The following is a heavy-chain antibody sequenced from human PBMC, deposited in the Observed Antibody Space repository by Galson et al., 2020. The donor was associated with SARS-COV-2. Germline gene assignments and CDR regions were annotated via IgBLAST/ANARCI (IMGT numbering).Heavy chain of an antibody. D-gene: IGHD6-13*01. CDR3: ARSRYSSFWDGFFYAVDV. V-gene: IGHV2-70*01. J-gene: IGHJ6*02. CDR2: IDWTDDK. Sequence: SGPTLVKPTQTLTLTCTFSGFSLTASGMSVSWIRQPPGKALEWLALIDWTDDKYYITSLRTRLTISRDTSKNQVILTMTNMDPVDTATYYCARSRYSSFWDGFFYAVDVWGQGTTITVSS. CDR1: GFSLTASGMS.